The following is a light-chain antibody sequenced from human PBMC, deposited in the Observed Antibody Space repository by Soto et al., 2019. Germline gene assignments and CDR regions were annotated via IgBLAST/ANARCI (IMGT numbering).Light chain of an antibody. J-gene: IGKJ1*01. Sequence: EIVLTQSPATLSLSPGERATLSCRASQSVSSTYLGWYQQQPGQPPRLLMSGTSNRATGTPDRFSGSGSGTDFTLTISSLQPEDFATYYCQQSYSIPWTFGQGTTVAVK. CDR2: GTS. CDR1: QSVSSTY. CDR3: QQSYSIPWT. V-gene: IGKV3D-20*02.